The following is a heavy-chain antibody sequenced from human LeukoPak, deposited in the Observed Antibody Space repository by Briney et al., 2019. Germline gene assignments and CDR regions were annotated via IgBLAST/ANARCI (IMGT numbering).Heavy chain of an antibody. Sequence: TSETLSLTCTVSGGSLSNHYWNWIRHPAGTGLEYIGRIYHTGSTNYNPSLKSRITLSLDTSNNQISLTLTSLTAAGTAVTYWARGPLGGESCDIWGQNTMVTVSS. V-gene: IGHV4-4*07. CDR3: ARGPLGGESCDI. CDR1: GGSLSNHY. J-gene: IGHJ3*02. D-gene: IGHD3-16*01. CDR2: IYHTGST.